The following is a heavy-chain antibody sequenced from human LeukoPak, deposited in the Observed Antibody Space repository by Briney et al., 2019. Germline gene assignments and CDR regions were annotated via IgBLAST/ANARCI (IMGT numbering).Heavy chain of an antibody. CDR1: GGSISSYY. V-gene: IGHV4-59*01. CDR3: ARGIAAFDI. CDR2: IYYSGST. Sequence: PSETLSPTCTVSGGSISSYYWSWIRQPPGKGLEWIGYIYYSGSTNYNPSLKSRVTISVDTSKNQFSLKLSSVTAADTAVYYCARGIAAFDIWGQGTMVTVSS. J-gene: IGHJ3*02.